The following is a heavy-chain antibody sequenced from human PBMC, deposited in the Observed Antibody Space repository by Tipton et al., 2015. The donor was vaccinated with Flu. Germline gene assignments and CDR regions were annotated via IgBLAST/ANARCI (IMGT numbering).Heavy chain of an antibody. CDR2: ISYDGSRK. CDR1: GFTFSTYT. V-gene: IGHV3-30*01. Sequence: SLRLSCAASGFTFSTYTFHWVRQAPGKGLEWVAVISYDGSRKYYADSVKGRFSISRDNAKDTLYLQMNSLRADDTALFYCARAQSYSSSSGAFDLWGQGTVVT. J-gene: IGHJ3*01. D-gene: IGHD6-6*01. CDR3: ARAQSYSSSSGAFDL.